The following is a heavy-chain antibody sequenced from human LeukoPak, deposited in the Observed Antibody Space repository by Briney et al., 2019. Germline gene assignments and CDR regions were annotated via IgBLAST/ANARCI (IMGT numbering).Heavy chain of an antibody. Sequence: GGSLRLSCAASGFTFSSYAMSWVRQAPGKGLEWVSAISGSGGTTYYADSVKGRFTISRDTSKDTLYLQMNSLRAEDTAVYYCAKSTLVAATTYYYYGMDVWGQGTTVTVSS. CDR3: AKSTLVAATTYYYYGMDV. CDR1: GFTFSSYA. V-gene: IGHV3-23*01. J-gene: IGHJ6*02. CDR2: ISGSGGTT. D-gene: IGHD2-15*01.